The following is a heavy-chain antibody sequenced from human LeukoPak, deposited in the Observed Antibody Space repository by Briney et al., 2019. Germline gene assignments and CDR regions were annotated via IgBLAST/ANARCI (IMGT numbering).Heavy chain of an antibody. D-gene: IGHD1-26*01. V-gene: IGHV3-13*05. CDR1: GFTFSTYD. CDR3: VREGAAYGMDV. CDR2: IGPAGDP. Sequence: GGSLRLSCAASGFTFSTYDMHWVRQATGKGLEWVSAIGPAGDPYYPGSVKGRFTISRENAKNSLYLQMNSLRAGDTAVYYCVREGAAYGMDVWGQGTTVTVSS. J-gene: IGHJ6*02.